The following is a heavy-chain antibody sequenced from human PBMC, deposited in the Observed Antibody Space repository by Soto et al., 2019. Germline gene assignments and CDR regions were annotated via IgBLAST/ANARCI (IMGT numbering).Heavy chain of an antibody. J-gene: IGHJ6*02. V-gene: IGHV3-72*01. CDR1: GLIFSDYH. CDR3: AMLGGWSGGSSGMDV. CDR2: IRRKANSYTT. Sequence: EEQLVESGGGLVQPGGSLRLSCAASGLIFSDYHMDWVRQAPGKGLEWVGRIRRKANSYTTEYAASVKGRFTSSRDDSKNSLYLQMNSLKSEDTAVYYCAMLGGWSGGSSGMDVWGQGTTVTVSS. D-gene: IGHD6-19*01.